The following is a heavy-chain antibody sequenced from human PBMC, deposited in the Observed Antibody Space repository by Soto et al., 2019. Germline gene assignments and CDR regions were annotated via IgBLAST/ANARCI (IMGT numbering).Heavy chain of an antibody. CDR3: ARDYSYAFDI. Sequence: GGSLRLSCVASGFTFSGNSMNWVRQAPGKGLEWVSYIGWTSSTTYYADSVRGRFAISRDNAKNSLYLHMNSLRAEDTAVYFCARDYSYAFDIWGQGTMVTVSS. V-gene: IGHV3-48*01. J-gene: IGHJ3*02. D-gene: IGHD2-15*01. CDR2: IGWTSSTT. CDR1: GFTFSGNS.